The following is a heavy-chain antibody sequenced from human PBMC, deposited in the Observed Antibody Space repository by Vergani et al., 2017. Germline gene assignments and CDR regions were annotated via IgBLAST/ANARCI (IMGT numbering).Heavy chain of an antibody. J-gene: IGHJ4*02. V-gene: IGHV5-51*01. CDR2: IYPGDSDT. D-gene: IGHD2-2*02. CDR3: ARHSEYCSSTSCYTCDY. Sequence: EVQLVQSGAEVKKPGESLTISCKASGYSFSNYWIGWVRQMPGKGLEWMGIIYPGDSDTRYSPSFQGQVTISADKSISTAYLQWSSLKASDTAMYYCARHSEYCSSTSCYTCDYWGQGTLVTVSS. CDR1: GYSFSNYW.